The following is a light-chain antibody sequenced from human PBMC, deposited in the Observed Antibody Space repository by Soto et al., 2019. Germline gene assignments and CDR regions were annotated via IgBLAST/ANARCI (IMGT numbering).Light chain of an antibody. CDR2: DND. CDR3: GTWDSSMYIGV. CDR1: SSIIGLNY. V-gene: IGLV1-51*01. Sequence: QSVLTQPPSVSAAPGQRVTISCSGISSIIGLNYVSWYQHLPGAAPKLLIYDNDVRPSGIPDRFSGSKSGTSATLAITGLQTGDEADYYCGTWDSSMYIGVLGTGTKVTVL. J-gene: IGLJ1*01.